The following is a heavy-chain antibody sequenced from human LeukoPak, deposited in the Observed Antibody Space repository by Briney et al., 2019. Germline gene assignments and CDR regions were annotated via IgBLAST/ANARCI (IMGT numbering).Heavy chain of an antibody. CDR1: GYTFTGYY. V-gene: IGHV1-46*01. J-gene: IGHJ5*02. Sequence: ASVKVSCKASGYTFTGYYMHWVRQAPGQGLEWVGLINPTGTTTLYAQKFQGRVTLARDMSTSTDYMELRSLKSEDTAVYYCARDNSVGDIAWWFDPWGQGTLVTVSS. D-gene: IGHD3-10*01. CDR3: ARDNSVGDIAWWFDP. CDR2: INPTGTTT.